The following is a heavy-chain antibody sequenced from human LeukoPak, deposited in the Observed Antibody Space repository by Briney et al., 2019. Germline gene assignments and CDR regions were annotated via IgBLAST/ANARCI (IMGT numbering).Heavy chain of an antibody. V-gene: IGHV1-18*01. CDR3: ARDVYDSSGYGGNWFDP. Sequence: ASVKVSCKASGYTFTSYGISWVRQAPGQGLEWMGWISAYNGNTNYAQKLQGRVTMTTDTSTSTAYMELRSLRSDDTAVYYCARDVYDSSGYGGNWFDPWGQGTLVTVSS. CDR1: GYTFTSYG. J-gene: IGHJ5*02. CDR2: ISAYNGNT. D-gene: IGHD3-22*01.